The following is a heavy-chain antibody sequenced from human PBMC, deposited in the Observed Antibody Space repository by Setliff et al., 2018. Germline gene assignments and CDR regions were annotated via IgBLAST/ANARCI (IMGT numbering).Heavy chain of an antibody. CDR3: ARTCSGSGCYAGLES. CDR1: GFTFSSYR. Sequence: TGGSLRLSCAASGFTFSSYRMHWVRQAPGKGLEWVAVIWDDGGNKYHADSVKGRFTISRDNSKNTLYLRMNSLRPEDTAVYYCARTCSGSGCYAGLESWGQGTPVTVSS. V-gene: IGHV3-33*08. CDR2: IWDDGGNK. D-gene: IGHD2-15*01. J-gene: IGHJ4*02.